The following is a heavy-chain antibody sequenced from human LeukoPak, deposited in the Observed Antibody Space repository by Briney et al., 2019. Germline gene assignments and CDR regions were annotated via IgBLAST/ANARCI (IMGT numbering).Heavy chain of an antibody. D-gene: IGHD3-10*01. Sequence: PSETLSLTCTVSGGSISSYYWRWIRQPPGKGLEWIGYIYYSGSTNYNPSLKSRVTISVDTSKNQFSLKLSSVTAADTAVYYCARRTYGSGNDYWGQGTLVTVSS. CDR3: ARRTYGSGNDY. J-gene: IGHJ4*02. V-gene: IGHV4-59*08. CDR2: IYYSGST. CDR1: GGSISSYY.